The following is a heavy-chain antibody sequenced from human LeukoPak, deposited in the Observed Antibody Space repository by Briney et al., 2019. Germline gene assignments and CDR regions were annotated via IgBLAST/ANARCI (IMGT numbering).Heavy chain of an antibody. D-gene: IGHD2-21*02. J-gene: IGHJ4*02. V-gene: IGHV3-53*01. CDR1: GCTVSSNY. Sequence: GGSLRLSCAASGCTVSSNYMSWVRQASGKGLEWVSVIYSGGSTYYADSVKGRFTISRDNSKNTLYLQMNSLRAEDTAVYYCARVSPEVTLDYWGQGTLVTVSS. CDR2: IYSGGST. CDR3: ARVSPEVTLDY.